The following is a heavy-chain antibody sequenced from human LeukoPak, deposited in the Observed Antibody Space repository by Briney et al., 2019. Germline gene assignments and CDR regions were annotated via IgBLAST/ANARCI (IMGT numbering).Heavy chain of an antibody. Sequence: QPGRSLRLSCAASGFTFSSYGMHWVRQAPGKGLEWVAVISYDGSNKYYADSVKGRFTISRDNSKNTLYLQMNSLRAEDTAVYYCARESGFGELLFDYWGQGTLVTVSS. J-gene: IGHJ4*02. V-gene: IGHV3-30*03. CDR2: ISYDGSNK. CDR1: GFTFSSYG. CDR3: ARESGFGELLFDY. D-gene: IGHD3-10*01.